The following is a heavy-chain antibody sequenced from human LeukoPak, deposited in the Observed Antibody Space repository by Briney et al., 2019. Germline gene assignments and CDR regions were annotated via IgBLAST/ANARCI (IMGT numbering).Heavy chain of an antibody. CDR2: FYYGGST. Sequence: SETLSLTCTVSGASISSTSYYWDWIRQPPGKGLEWIGSFYYGGSTAYTPSLKSQVTISVDKSNNQFSLKLNSVTAADTAVYYCARSRSGGSYLDYWSQGSLVTVSS. D-gene: IGHD2-15*01. V-gene: IGHV4-39*01. CDR1: GASISSTSYY. J-gene: IGHJ4*02. CDR3: ARSRSGGSYLDY.